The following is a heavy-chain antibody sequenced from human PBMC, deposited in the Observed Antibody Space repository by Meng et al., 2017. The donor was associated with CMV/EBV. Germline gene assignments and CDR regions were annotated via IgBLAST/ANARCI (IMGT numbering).Heavy chain of an antibody. CDR2: TYYRSKWHN. CDR3: ARAPGIWSPYYFDY. CDR1: GDSVSSNSAA. J-gene: IGHJ4*02. D-gene: IGHD2-15*01. Sequence: SCAISGDSVSSNSAAWNWIRQSPSRGLEWLGRTYYRSKWHNDYAVSVKSRITINPDTSKNQFSLQLNSVTPEDTAVYYCARAPGIWSPYYFDYWGQGTLVTVSS. V-gene: IGHV6-1*01.